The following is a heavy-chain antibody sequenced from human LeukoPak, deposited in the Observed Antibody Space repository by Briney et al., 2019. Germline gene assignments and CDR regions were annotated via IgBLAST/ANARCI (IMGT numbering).Heavy chain of an antibody. CDR2: TKPDGTAE. V-gene: IGHV3-7*01. CDR1: GFTFRNYW. Sequence: PGGSLRLSCAASGFTFRNYWMGWVRQAPGKGLEWVANTKPDGTAEYYADSVRGRFTTSRDNANNFLYLQMNCLRGEDTAVYFCVRDVRLHTNFDYWGQGTLVTVSS. D-gene: IGHD3-10*02. CDR3: VRDVRLHTNFDY. J-gene: IGHJ4*02.